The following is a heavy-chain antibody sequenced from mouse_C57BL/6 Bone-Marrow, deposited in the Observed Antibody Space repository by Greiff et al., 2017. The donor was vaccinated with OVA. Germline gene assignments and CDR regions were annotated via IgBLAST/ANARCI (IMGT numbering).Heavy chain of an antibody. CDR2: INYDGSST. Sequence: EVKVVESEGGLVQPGSSMKLSCTASGFTFSDYYMAWVRQVPEKGLEWVANINYDGSSTYYLDSLKSRFIISRDNAKNILYLQMSSLKSEDTATYYCARVRVWYFDVWGTGTTVTVSS. CDR3: ARVRVWYFDV. V-gene: IGHV5-16*01. J-gene: IGHJ1*03. CDR1: GFTFSDYY.